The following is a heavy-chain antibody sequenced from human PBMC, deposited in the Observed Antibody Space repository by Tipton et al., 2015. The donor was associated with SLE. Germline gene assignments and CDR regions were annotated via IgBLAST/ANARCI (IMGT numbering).Heavy chain of an antibody. D-gene: IGHD7-27*01. CDR1: GDSISSSGYY. J-gene: IGHJ4*02. CDR3: ARLSSGTGDFEH. CDR2: IYDNGNT. V-gene: IGHV4-39*01. Sequence: TLSLTCTVSGDSISSSGYYWVWIRQSPGKGLEWVGSIYDNGNTYYNPSLKSRVTISVETSKTHFSLKMSSVTAADTAMYYCARLSSGTGDFEHWGQGTLVIVSS.